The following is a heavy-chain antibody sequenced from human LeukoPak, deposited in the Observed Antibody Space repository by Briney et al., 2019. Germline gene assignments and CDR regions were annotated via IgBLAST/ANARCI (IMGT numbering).Heavy chain of an antibody. D-gene: IGHD3-22*01. J-gene: IGHJ4*02. CDR1: RYTFTSYD. CDR3: ARLSQTPDYYSNGGYYYLGY. CDR2: TNPNTGRT. Sequence: ASVKVSCKASRYTFTSYDINWVREAAGQGLEWMGWTNPNTGRTGFAQKFQGRLTMTRDTSISTAYMELSRLRSEDTAVYYCARLSQTPDYYSNGGYYYLGYWGQGTPVTVSS. V-gene: IGHV1-8*01.